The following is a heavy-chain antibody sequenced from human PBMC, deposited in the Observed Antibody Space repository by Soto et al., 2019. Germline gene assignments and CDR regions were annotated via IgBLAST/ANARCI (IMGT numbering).Heavy chain of an antibody. J-gene: IGHJ3*02. CDR1: GGSLSSGAYY. D-gene: IGHD3-10*01. V-gene: IGHV4-31*03. CDR3: AGGVVWGLIVTDGFDI. Sequence: KPSETLSLTCTVSGGSLSSGAYYWSWIRQHPGQGLQWIGKFYSRGTTDYNPSLKSRATISVDTSKNEFSLRLTSLTAADTAVYYCAGGVVWGLIVTDGFDIWGQGAMVTVSS. CDR2: FYSRGTT.